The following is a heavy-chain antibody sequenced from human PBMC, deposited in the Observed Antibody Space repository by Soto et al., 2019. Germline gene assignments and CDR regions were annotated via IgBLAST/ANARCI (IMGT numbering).Heavy chain of an antibody. CDR3: ARAGVVAATHLGPDYYYYGMDV. CDR2: IIPIFGTA. Sequence: SVKVSCKASGGTFSSYAISWVRQAPGQGLEWMGGIIPIFGTANYAQKFQGRVTITADESTSTAYMELSSLRSEDTAVYYCARAGVVAATHLGPDYYYYGMDVWGQGTTVTVSS. V-gene: IGHV1-69*13. D-gene: IGHD2-15*01. J-gene: IGHJ6*02. CDR1: GGTFSSYA.